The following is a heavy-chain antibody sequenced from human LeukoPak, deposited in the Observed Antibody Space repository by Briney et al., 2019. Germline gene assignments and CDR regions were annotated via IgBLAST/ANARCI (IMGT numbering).Heavy chain of an antibody. CDR3: AKDIVVDYYYMDV. Sequence: PGGSLRLSCAASGFTFSSYGMSWVRQAPGKGLEWVSAISGSGGSTYYADSVKGRFTISRDNSKNTLYLQMNSLRAEDTAVYYCAKDIVVDYYYMDVWGKGTTVTISS. J-gene: IGHJ6*03. CDR2: ISGSGGST. CDR1: GFTFSSYG. D-gene: IGHD2-2*01. V-gene: IGHV3-23*01.